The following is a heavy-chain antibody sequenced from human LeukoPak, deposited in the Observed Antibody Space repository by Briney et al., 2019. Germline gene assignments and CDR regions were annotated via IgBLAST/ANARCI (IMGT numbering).Heavy chain of an antibody. CDR1: GFTFSSDS. CDR3: AKVGRGFLEWLPLPYFDY. V-gene: IGHV3-21*01. Sequence: PGGSLRLSCAASGFTFSSDSMNWVRQAPGKGLEWVSSISISSSYIYYADSVKGRFTISRDNAKNSLYLQMNSLRAEDTAVYYCAKVGRGFLEWLPLPYFDYWGQGTLVTVSS. CDR2: ISISSSYI. J-gene: IGHJ4*02. D-gene: IGHD3-3*01.